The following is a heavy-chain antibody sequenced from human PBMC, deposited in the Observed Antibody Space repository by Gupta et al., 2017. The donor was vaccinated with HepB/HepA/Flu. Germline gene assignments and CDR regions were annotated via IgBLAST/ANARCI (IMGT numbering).Heavy chain of an antibody. D-gene: IGHD6-19*01. CDR3: ARGFGSGWYDWFEP. Sequence: QVQLQESGPGLVKPSQTLSLTCTVSGGSISSGDYYWSWIRQPPGKGLEWIGYISYSGSTYHNPSLKTRVTISVDTSKNQFSLKLSXVXAADTAXYYCARGFGSGWYDWFEPWGQGTLVTVSS. J-gene: IGHJ5*01. CDR2: ISYSGST. CDR1: GGSISSGDYY. V-gene: IGHV4-30-4*01.